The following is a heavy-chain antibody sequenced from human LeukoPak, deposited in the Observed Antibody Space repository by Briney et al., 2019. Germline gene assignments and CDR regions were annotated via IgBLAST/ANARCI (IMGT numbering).Heavy chain of an antibody. D-gene: IGHD3-3*01. CDR3: ARGSPITIFEYYGMDV. V-gene: IGHV3-11*01. CDR1: GFTFSDYY. Sequence: PGGSLRLSCAASGFTFSDYYMSWIRQAPGKGLEWVSYISSSGSTIYYADSEKGRFTISRDNAKNSLYLQMNSLRAEDTAVYYCARGSPITIFEYYGMDVWGQGTTVTVSS. J-gene: IGHJ6*02. CDR2: ISSSGSTI.